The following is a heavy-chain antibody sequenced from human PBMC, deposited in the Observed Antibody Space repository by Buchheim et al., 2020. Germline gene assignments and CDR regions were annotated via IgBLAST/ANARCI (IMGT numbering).Heavy chain of an antibody. CDR2: ISSSGSFT. Sequence: EVQLVESGGGLVKPGGSLRLSCAASGFTFNTYSMNWVRQAPGKGLEWVSYISSSGSFTYYADSVKGRFTISRDNAKNSLHLQMNSLRAEDTAVYYCARDSIASADGWFDPWGQRTL. CDR1: GFTFNTYS. CDR3: ARDSIASADGWFDP. J-gene: IGHJ5*02. D-gene: IGHD6-13*01. V-gene: IGHV3-21*01.